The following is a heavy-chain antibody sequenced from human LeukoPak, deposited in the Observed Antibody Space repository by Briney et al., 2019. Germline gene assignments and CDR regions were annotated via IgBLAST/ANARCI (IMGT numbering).Heavy chain of an antibody. J-gene: IGHJ4*02. Sequence: PSETLSLTCAVYGESFSGYYWSWIRQPPGKGLEWIGEINHSGSTNYNPSLKSRVTISVDTSKNQFSLKLSSVTAADTAVYYCARGSRATSSLDYWGQGTLVTVSS. CDR3: ARGSRATSSLDY. CDR2: INHSGST. CDR1: GESFSGYY. V-gene: IGHV4-34*01.